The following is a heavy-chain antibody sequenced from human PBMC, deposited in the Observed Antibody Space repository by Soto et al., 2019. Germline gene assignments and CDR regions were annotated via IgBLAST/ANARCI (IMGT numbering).Heavy chain of an antibody. CDR2: IWYDVSNK. J-gene: IGHJ6*02. CDR1: GFTFSSYG. V-gene: IGHV3-33*01. Sequence: GGSLRLSCAASGFTFSSYGMHWVRQAPGKGLEWVAVIWYDVSNKYYADSVKGRFTISRDNSKNTLYLQMNSLRAEDTAVYYCAREGDYYDSSGPRGYYYYYGLDVWGQGTTVTVSS. CDR3: AREGDYYDSSGPRGYYYYYGLDV. D-gene: IGHD3-22*01.